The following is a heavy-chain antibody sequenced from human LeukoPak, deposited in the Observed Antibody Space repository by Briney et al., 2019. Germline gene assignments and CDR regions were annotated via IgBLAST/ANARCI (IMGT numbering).Heavy chain of an antibody. CDR1: GFTFSNYW. V-gene: IGHV3-74*01. CDR3: VRDHDPNAHWYFDL. Sequence: GGSLRPSCAASGFTFSNYWMQWVRQAPGKGLVWVSRINDDGSTTSYADSVKGRFTISRDNAKNTLYLQMNSLRAEDTAVYYCVRDHDPNAHWYFDLWGRGTLVAVSS. J-gene: IGHJ2*01. CDR2: INDDGSTT.